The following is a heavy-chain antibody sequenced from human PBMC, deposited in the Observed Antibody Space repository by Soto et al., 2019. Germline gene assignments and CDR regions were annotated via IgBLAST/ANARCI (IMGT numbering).Heavy chain of an antibody. Sequence: QVQLVESGGGVVQPGRSLRLSCAASGFTFSSYGMHWVRQAPGKGLEWVAVIWYDGSNKYYADSVKGRFTISRDNSKNTLYLQMNSLRADDTAVYYCARATGPWGGDYLQDAFDIWGQGTMVTVSS. CDR3: ARATGPWGGDYLQDAFDI. CDR2: IWYDGSNK. V-gene: IGHV3-33*01. CDR1: GFTFSSYG. D-gene: IGHD4-17*01. J-gene: IGHJ3*02.